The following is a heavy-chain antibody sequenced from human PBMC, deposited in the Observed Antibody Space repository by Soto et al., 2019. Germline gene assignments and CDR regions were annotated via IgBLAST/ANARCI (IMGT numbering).Heavy chain of an antibody. J-gene: IGHJ5*02. Sequence: QVQLQQWGSGLLKPSETLSLTCAIYGGSFSDYYWHWIRQSPGKGLGGIGEIHLSGRVNFTPSLKSRATVSMDTSKDQFSLTLTSVTAAGTAVYFCARTPTRGASAWLDPWGRGNLVTVSS. CDR2: IHLSGRV. V-gene: IGHV4-34*01. CDR1: GGSFSDYY. CDR3: ARTPTRGASAWLDP. D-gene: IGHD1-26*01.